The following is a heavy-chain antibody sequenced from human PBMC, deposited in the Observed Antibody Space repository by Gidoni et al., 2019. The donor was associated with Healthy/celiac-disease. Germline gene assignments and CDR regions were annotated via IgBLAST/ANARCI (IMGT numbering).Heavy chain of an antibody. D-gene: IGHD6-6*01. Sequence: QVQLQESGPGLGKASETLSLTWPVSGGSIRSYYWSWLRQPPGKCLDWIGYIYYRGSTHSNPSLKSRVTISGYTSKNLFSLKLSDVTAADTAVYYCAGSIAARTLFDYWGHGTLVTVSS. CDR3: AGSIAARTLFDY. CDR2: IYYRGST. V-gene: IGHV4-59*01. J-gene: IGHJ4*01. CDR1: GGSIRSYY.